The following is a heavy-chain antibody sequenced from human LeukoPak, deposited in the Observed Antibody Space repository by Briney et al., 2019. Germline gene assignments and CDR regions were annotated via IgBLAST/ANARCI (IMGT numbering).Heavy chain of an antibody. D-gene: IGHD6-13*01. V-gene: IGHV3-21*04. CDR2: ITSSSSYM. CDR1: GFTFSSYS. CDR3: AKDQGSVAAAVSWFDP. J-gene: IGHJ5*02. Sequence: GGSLRLSXAASGFTFSSYSMNWVRQAPGKGLEWVSSITSSSSYMSYADSVKGRFTISRDNSKNTLYLQMNSLRAEDTAVYYCAKDQGSVAAAVSWFDPWGQGTLVTVSS.